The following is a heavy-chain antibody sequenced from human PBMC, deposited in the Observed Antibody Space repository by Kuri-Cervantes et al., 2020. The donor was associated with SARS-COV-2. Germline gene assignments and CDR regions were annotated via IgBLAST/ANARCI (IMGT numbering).Heavy chain of an antibody. Sequence: GESLKISCAASGFTFSSYAMHWVRQAPGKGLEWVSAISGSGGSTYYADSVKGRFTISRDNSKNTLYLQMNSLRAEDTAVYYCVMPPPSSGYYYGMDVWGQGTTVTVSS. CDR2: ISGSGGST. D-gene: IGHD2-2*01. J-gene: IGHJ6*02. V-gene: IGHV3-23*01. CDR1: GFTFSSYA. CDR3: VMPPPSSGYYYGMDV.